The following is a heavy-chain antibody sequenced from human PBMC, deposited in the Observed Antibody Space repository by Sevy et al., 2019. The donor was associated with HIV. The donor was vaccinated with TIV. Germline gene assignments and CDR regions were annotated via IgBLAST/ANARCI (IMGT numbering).Heavy chain of an antibody. CDR1: GFTFGDYA. J-gene: IGHJ5*02. D-gene: IGHD6-6*01. V-gene: IGHV3-49*03. CDR3: TREGYSSSWLSWDGLNWFDP. CDR2: IRSKAYGGTT. Sequence: GGSLRLSCTASGFTFGDYAMSWFRQAPGKGLEWVGFIRSKAYGGTTEYAASVKGRFTISRDDSKSIAYLQMNSLKTEDTAVYYCTREGYSSSWLSWDGLNWFDPWGQGTLVTDSS.